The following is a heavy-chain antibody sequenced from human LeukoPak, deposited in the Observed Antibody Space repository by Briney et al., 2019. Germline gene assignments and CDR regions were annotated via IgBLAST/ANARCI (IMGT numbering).Heavy chain of an antibody. CDR2: IIPIFGTA. J-gene: IGHJ5*02. Sequence: ASVKVSCKASGGTFSSYAISWVRQAPGQGLEWMGGIIPIFGTANYAQKFQGRVTITADKSTSTAYMELSSLRSEDTAVYYCAPYYYDSSGYPGWFDPWGQGTLVTVS. CDR3: APYYYDSSGYPGWFDP. D-gene: IGHD3-22*01. CDR1: GGTFSSYA. V-gene: IGHV1-69*06.